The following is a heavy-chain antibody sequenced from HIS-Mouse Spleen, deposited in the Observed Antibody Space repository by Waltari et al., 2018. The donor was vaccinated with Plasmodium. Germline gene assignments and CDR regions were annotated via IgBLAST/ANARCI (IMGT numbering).Heavy chain of an antibody. CDR2: INHSGST. Sequence: QVQLQQWGAGLLKPSETLSLTCAVYGGSFSGYYWSWIRQPPGKGLERIGEINHSGSTNYNPSLKSRVTISVDTSKNQFSLKLSSVTAADTAVYYCARVIPLGIPHFDYWGQGTLVTVSS. CDR3: ARVIPLGIPHFDY. CDR1: GGSFSGYY. V-gene: IGHV4-34*01. D-gene: IGHD7-27*01. J-gene: IGHJ4*02.